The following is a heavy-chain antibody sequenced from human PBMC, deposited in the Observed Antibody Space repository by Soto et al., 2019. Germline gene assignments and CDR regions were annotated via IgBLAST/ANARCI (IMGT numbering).Heavy chain of an antibody. CDR1: GGTFSSYS. Sequence: SVKVSCKASGGTFSSYSISWVLQAPGQGLEWMGGIIPIFGTANYAQRFQGRATITADKSTSTAYMELSSLRSEDTAVYYCAARGKQWLATGTDYWGQGTLVTVSS. J-gene: IGHJ4*02. V-gene: IGHV1-69*06. CDR3: AARGKQWLATGTDY. D-gene: IGHD6-19*01. CDR2: IIPIFGTA.